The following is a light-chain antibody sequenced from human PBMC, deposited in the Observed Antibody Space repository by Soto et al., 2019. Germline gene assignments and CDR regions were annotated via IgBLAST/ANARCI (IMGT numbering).Light chain of an antibody. CDR2: GAS. CDR1: QSVSSSY. V-gene: IGKV3-20*01. CDR3: QQYGSSPWT. J-gene: IGKJ1*01. Sequence: EIVLTQSPGTLSLSPWERASLXPPSSQSVSSSYLAWYQQKPGQAPRLLIYGASSRATGIPDRFSGSGSGTDFTLTISRLEPEDFAVYYCQQYGSSPWTFGQGTKVDIK.